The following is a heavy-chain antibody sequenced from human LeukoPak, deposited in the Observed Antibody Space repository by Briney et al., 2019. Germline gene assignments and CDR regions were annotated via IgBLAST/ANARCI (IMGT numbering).Heavy chain of an antibody. J-gene: IGHJ4*02. CDR1: GGTFSSYA. CDR2: IIPILGIA. CDR3: ARSAMVRGVIGGYFDY. V-gene: IGHV1-69*04. Sequence: ASVKVSCKASGGTFSSYAISWVRQAPGQGLEWMGRIIPILGIANYAQKFQGRVTITADESTSTAYMELSSLRSEDTAVYYCARSAMVRGVIGGYFDYWGQGTLVTVSS. D-gene: IGHD3-10*01.